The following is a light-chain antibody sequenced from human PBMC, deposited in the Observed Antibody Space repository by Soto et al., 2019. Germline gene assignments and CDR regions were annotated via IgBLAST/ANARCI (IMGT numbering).Light chain of an antibody. J-gene: IGKJ4*01. CDR1: QSVDSH. Sequence: IVMTQSPATLSLSPGERVTLSCRASQSVDSHLAWYQQKPGQAPRLLIFAASTRATGIPARFSGSGSGTEFTLAISGLQSEDFAVYYCQQYNNWPPLTFGGGTKVDIK. CDR3: QQYNNWPPLT. V-gene: IGKV3D-15*01. CDR2: AAS.